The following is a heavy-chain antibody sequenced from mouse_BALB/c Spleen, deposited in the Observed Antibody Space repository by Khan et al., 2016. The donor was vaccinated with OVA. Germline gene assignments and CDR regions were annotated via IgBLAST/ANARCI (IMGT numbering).Heavy chain of an antibody. V-gene: IGHV14-4*02. Sequence: IQLVQSGAELVRSGASVKLSCTASGFNIKDYYMHWVMQRPEQGLEWIGWIYPENGNTEYAPKFQGKATLTSDTSSTTAYLLLSSLPSEDTAVKYCCSGIYSYRGQGTTVTVSS. CDR1: GFNIKDYY. J-gene: IGHJ4*01. CDR2: IYPENGNT. CDR3: CSGIYSY. D-gene: IGHD1-1*01.